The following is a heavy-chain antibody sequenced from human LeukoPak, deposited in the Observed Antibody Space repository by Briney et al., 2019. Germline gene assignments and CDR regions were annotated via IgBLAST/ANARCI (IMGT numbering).Heavy chain of an antibody. CDR3: ARGPRSSDWYSIDY. V-gene: IGHV4-4*07. Sequence: SETLSLTCIVSGGSISGYYWGWVRQPAGKGLEWIGRIYSSGNTNYNPSLKSRVTMSVDTSKNQFSLNLSSVTAADTAVYYCARGPRSSDWYSIDYWGQGTLVTVSS. J-gene: IGHJ4*02. CDR1: GGSISGYY. D-gene: IGHD6-19*01. CDR2: IYSSGNT.